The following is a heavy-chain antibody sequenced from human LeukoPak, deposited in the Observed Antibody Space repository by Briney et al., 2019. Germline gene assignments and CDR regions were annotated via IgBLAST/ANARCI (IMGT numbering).Heavy chain of an antibody. D-gene: IGHD5-18*01. CDR2: IKSDGRST. Sequence: GGSLRLSCAASGFTFSTYWMHWVRQAPGKGLVWVSRIKSDGRSTSYADSVKGRFTISRDNAKNTLYLQMNSLRGEDTAVYYCVRPQNEKIYGYGAFDIWGQGTMVTVS. CDR3: VRPQNEKIYGYGAFDI. J-gene: IGHJ3*02. CDR1: GFTFSTYW. V-gene: IGHV3-74*01.